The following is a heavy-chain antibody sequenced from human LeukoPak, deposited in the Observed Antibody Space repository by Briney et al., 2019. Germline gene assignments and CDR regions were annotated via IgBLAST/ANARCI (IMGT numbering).Heavy chain of an antibody. D-gene: IGHD3-9*01. CDR1: GYTFTGYY. V-gene: IGHV1-2*02. CDR2: ISPNSGGT. J-gene: IGHJ5*02. Sequence: ASVKVSCKASGYTFTGYYMHWVRQAPGQGLEWMGWISPNSGGTNYAQKFQGRVTMTRDTSISTAYMELSRLRSDDTAVYYCARDPGLRYFDWLTQGAVDWFDPWGQGTLVTVSS. CDR3: ARDPGLRYFDWLTQGAVDWFDP.